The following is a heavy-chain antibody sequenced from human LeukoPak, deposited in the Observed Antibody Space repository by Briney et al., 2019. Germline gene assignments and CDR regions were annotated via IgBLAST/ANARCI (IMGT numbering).Heavy chain of an antibody. Sequence: GGSLRLSCTASGFTFSSYWMIWVRQAPGKGLEWVANIRQDGGQKNYVDSVKGRFTISRDNTKKSLYLQMNSLRVEDTAVYYCTRDVSYYDSSGYYDNFDVWGQGTMVTVSS. CDR3: TRDVSYYDSSGYYDNFDV. D-gene: IGHD3-22*01. V-gene: IGHV3-7*01. CDR2: IRQDGGQK. J-gene: IGHJ3*01. CDR1: GFTFSSYW.